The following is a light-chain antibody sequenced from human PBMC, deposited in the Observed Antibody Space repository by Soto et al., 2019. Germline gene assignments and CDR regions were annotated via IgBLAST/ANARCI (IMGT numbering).Light chain of an antibody. CDR3: QSYDSSLSAYV. CDR1: SSNIGAGYD. J-gene: IGLJ1*01. Sequence: QSVLTQPPSVSGAPGQRVTISCTGSSSNIGAGYDVHWYQQLPGTAPKLLIYASSKRPSGVPDRFSGSRSGTSASLASTGLQPEDEADYYCQSYDSSLSAYVFGTGTKVTVL. V-gene: IGLV1-40*01. CDR2: ASS.